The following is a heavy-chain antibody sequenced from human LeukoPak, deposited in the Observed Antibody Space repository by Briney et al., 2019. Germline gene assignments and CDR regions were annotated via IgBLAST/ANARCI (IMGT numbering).Heavy chain of an antibody. CDR3: ARLKVAVAEGDWFDP. J-gene: IGHJ5*02. Sequence: GEFLKISCKGSGYSFTSYWIGWVRQMPGKGLEWMGIIYPGDSDTRYSPSFQGQVTISADKSISTAYLQWSSLKASDTAMYYCARLKVAVAEGDWFDPWGQGTLVTVSS. CDR1: GYSFTSYW. V-gene: IGHV5-51*01. D-gene: IGHD6-19*01. CDR2: IYPGDSDT.